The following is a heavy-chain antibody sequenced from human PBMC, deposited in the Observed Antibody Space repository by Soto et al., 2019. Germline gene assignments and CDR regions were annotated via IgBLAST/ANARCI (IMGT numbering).Heavy chain of an antibody. D-gene: IGHD6-13*01. CDR1: GYTFTSYG. V-gene: IGHV1-18*01. Sequence: QVQLVQSGAEVKKPGASVKVSCKASGYTFTSYGISWVRHAPGQGLEWMGWISAYNGNTNYAQKRQGRVTMTTDTSTSTAYMELRSLRSDDTAVYYCARRVIAAVGPYYYYYYMDVWGKGTTVTVSS. CDR3: ARRVIAAVGPYYYYYYMDV. J-gene: IGHJ6*03. CDR2: ISAYNGNT.